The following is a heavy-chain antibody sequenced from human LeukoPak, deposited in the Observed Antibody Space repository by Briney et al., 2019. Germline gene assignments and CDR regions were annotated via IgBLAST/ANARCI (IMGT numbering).Heavy chain of an antibody. CDR3: ARAYNGYDYP. D-gene: IGHD5-12*01. CDR1: GGSFTDYY. V-gene: IGHV4-34*01. J-gene: IGHJ5*02. CDR2: VNHSGTT. Sequence: SETPSLTCAVYGGSFTDYYWSWIRQTPGKGLEWIGEVNHSGTTNYNPSLKSRVTISVDTSKNQFSLKVTSVTAADTALYYCARAYNGYDYPWGQGTLVTVSS.